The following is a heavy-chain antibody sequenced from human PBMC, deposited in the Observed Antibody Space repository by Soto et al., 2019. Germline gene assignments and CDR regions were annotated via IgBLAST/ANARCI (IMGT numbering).Heavy chain of an antibody. D-gene: IGHD6-19*01. CDR3: AHRLSTYDGSGWYHRFDP. Sequence: SGPTLVNPTQTLTLTCTFSGFSLSTSGVGVGWIRQPPGKALEWLALIYWDDDKRYSPSLKSRLTITKDTSKNQVVLTMTNMDPVDTATYYCAHRLSTYDGSGWYHRFDPWGQGTLVTVSS. V-gene: IGHV2-5*02. CDR1: GFSLSTSGVG. J-gene: IGHJ5*02. CDR2: IYWDDDK.